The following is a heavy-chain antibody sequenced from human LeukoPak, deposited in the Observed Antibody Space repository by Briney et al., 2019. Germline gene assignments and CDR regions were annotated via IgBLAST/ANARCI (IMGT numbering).Heavy chain of an antibody. CDR2: IRYDGSNK. J-gene: IGHJ4*02. Sequence: GGSLRLSCAASGFTFSSYGMHWVRQAPGKGLEWVAIIRYDGSNKYYADSVKGRFTISRDNAKNSLYLQMNSLRAEDTAVYYCAKNRPNDSSGWYIWGQGTLVTVSS. CDR1: GFTFSSYG. V-gene: IGHV3-30*02. D-gene: IGHD6-19*01. CDR3: AKNRPNDSSGWYI.